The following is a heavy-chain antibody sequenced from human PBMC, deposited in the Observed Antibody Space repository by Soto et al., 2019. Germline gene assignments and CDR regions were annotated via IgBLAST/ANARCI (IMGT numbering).Heavy chain of an antibody. CDR1: GLTFSSFG. CDR3: VKDLYDYNYMYYFDF. V-gene: IGHV3-30*18. D-gene: IGHD4-4*01. Sequence: QVHLVESGGGVVQPGKPLRLSCAASGLTFSSFGSHWVRQAPGKGLEGVAVISFDGDNKYYADSVKGRFTISRDNSRNTVYLQMNSLRHDDTAVYNCVKDLYDYNYMYYFDFWGQGTLVTVSS. CDR2: ISFDGDNK. J-gene: IGHJ4*02.